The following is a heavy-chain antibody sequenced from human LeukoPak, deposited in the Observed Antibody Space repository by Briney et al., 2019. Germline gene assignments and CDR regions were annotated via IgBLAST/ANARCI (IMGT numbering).Heavy chain of an antibody. CDR3: ARDYGSGSYPRTYFDY. CDR1: GFTFSSYA. Sequence: GRSLRLSCAASGFTFSSYALHWVRQAPGKGLEWVALISYDGTNKYYADSVKGRFTISRDNSKNTLYLQMNSLRAEDTAVYYCARDYGSGSYPRTYFDYWGQGTLVTVSS. J-gene: IGHJ4*02. CDR2: ISYDGTNK. V-gene: IGHV3-30*04. D-gene: IGHD3-10*01.